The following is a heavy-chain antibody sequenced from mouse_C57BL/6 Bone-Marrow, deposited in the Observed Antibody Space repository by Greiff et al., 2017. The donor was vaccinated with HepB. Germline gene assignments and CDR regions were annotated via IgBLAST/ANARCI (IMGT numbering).Heavy chain of an antibody. CDR1: GYSITSGYY. V-gene: IGHV3-6*01. D-gene: IGHD1-1*01. CDR3: ARAPITTVSYWYFDV. Sequence: ESGPGLVKPSQSLSLTCSVTGYSITSGYYWNWIRQFPGNKLEWMGYISYDGSNNYNPSLKNRISITRDTSKNQFFLKLNSVTTEDTATYYCARAPITTVSYWYFDVWGTGTTVTVSS. CDR2: ISYDGSN. J-gene: IGHJ1*03.